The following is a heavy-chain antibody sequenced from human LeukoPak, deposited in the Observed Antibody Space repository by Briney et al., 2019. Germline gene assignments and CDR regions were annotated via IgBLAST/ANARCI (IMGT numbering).Heavy chain of an antibody. CDR2: ISGSGGST. Sequence: GGSLRLSCAASGFTFSSYAMSWVCQAPGKGLEWVSAISGSGGSTYYADSVKGRFTISRDNSKNTLYLQMNSLRAEDTAVYYCAKGSSTSCYSFVDYWGQGTLVTVSS. V-gene: IGHV3-23*01. CDR1: GFTFSSYA. D-gene: IGHD2-2*02. CDR3: AKGSSTSCYSFVDY. J-gene: IGHJ4*02.